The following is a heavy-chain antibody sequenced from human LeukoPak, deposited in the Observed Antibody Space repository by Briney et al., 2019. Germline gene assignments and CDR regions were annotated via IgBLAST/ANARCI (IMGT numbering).Heavy chain of an antibody. V-gene: IGHV1-69*13. CDR2: IIPIFGTA. D-gene: IGHD5-24*01. CDR1: GGTFSSYA. J-gene: IGHJ4*02. Sequence: SVKVSCKASGGTFSSYAISWVRQAPGQGLEWMGGIIPIFGTANYAQKFQGRVTITADESTSTAYMELSSLRSEDTAVYYCARAFFGVGYNFVYWGQGTLATVYS. CDR3: ARAFFGVGYNFVY.